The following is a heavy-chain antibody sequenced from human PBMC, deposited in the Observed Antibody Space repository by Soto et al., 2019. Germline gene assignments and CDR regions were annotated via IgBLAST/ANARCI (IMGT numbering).Heavy chain of an antibody. CDR2: IYYSGST. J-gene: IGHJ4*02. CDR1: GGSISSYY. Sequence: QVQLQESGPGLVKPSETLSLTCTVSGGSISSYYWSWIRQPPGKGLEWIGYIYYSGSTNYNPSLQSRVTISVDTSKKQFSLKLSSATAADPAVYYCARLWGWSVLYWGQGTLVTVSS. D-gene: IGHD3-16*01. V-gene: IGHV4-59*08. CDR3: ARLWGWSVLY.